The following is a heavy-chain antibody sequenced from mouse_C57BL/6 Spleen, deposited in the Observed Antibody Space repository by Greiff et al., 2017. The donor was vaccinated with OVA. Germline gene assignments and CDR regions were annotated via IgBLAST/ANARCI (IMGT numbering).Heavy chain of an antibody. D-gene: IGHD1-1*01. CDR1: GYTFTSYG. Sequence: VQLQQSGAELARPGASVKLSCKASGYTFTSYGISWVKQRTGQGLEWIGEIYPRSGNTYYNEKFKGKATLTADKSSSTAYMELRSLTSEDSAVYFCAYYGITYFDDWGQATTLTVSS. V-gene: IGHV1-81*01. CDR3: AYYGITYFDD. CDR2: IYPRSGNT. J-gene: IGHJ2*01.